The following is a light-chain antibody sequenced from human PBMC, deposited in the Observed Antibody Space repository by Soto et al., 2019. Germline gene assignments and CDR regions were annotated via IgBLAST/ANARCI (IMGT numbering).Light chain of an antibody. J-gene: IGLJ1*01. Sequence: QSVLTQPPSVSGAPGQRVTISCTGSNSSIGTGYDVHWYQQVQGTAPKLLIYANTNRPSGVPDRFSGSKSGAAASLVITGLQPDDEADYYCQSYDRRLTAYVFGSGTKLTVL. CDR2: ANT. CDR1: NSSIGTGYD. V-gene: IGLV1-40*01. CDR3: QSYDRRLTAYV.